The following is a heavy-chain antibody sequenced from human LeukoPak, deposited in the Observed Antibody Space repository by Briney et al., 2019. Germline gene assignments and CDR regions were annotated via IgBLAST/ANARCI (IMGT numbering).Heavy chain of an antibody. D-gene: IGHD1-26*01. Sequence: ASVKVSCKAAGGSFTIYGITWVRQAPGQGLEWMGIINPSGGSTSYAQKFQGRVTMTRDTSTSTVYMELSSLRSEDTAVYYCARLIVGATREDYWGQGTLVTVSS. CDR2: INPSGGST. CDR3: ARLIVGATREDY. J-gene: IGHJ4*02. V-gene: IGHV1-46*01. CDR1: GGSFTIYG.